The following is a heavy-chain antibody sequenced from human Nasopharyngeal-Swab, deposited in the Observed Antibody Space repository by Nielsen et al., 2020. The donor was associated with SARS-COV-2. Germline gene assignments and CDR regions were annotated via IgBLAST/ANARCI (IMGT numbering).Heavy chain of an antibody. V-gene: IGHV3-48*02. CDR1: GFTFSSYS. CDR3: AREAPTYYYGSGTGDYYYGMDV. CDR2: ISSSSSTI. Sequence: GESLKISCAASGFTFSSYSMNWVRQAPGKGLEWVSYISSSSSTIYYADSVKGRFTISRDNAKNSLYLQMNSLRDEDTAVYYCAREAPTYYYGSGTGDYYYGMDVWGQGTTVTVSS. D-gene: IGHD3-10*01. J-gene: IGHJ6*02.